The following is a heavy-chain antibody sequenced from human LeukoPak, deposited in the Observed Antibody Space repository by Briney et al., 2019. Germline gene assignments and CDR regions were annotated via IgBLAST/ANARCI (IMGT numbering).Heavy chain of an antibody. Sequence: GGSLRLSCEASGFKFDEYTMSWIRQAPGKGLEWVSLITWDGGSAIYADSVKGRFTTSRDNSKKSLFLQMDSLRTEDTAFYYCAKDLGGTGWGYYFDYWGQGTLVTVSS. CDR1: GFKFDEYT. J-gene: IGHJ4*02. D-gene: IGHD6-19*01. V-gene: IGHV3-43*01. CDR3: AKDLGGTGWGYYFDY. CDR2: ITWDGGSA.